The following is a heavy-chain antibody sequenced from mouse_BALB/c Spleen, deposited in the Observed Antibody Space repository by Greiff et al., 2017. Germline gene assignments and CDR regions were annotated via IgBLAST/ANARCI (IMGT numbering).Heavy chain of an antibody. CDR1: GFTFSDYY. CDR2: ISDGGSYT. D-gene: IGHD2-4*01. J-gene: IGHJ2*01. CDR3: ARGNYYDYDGDYFDY. Sequence: EVQRVESGGGLVKPGGSLKLSCAASGFTFSDYYMYWVRQTPEKRLEWVATISDGGSYTYYPDSVKGRFTISRDNAKNNLYLQMSSLKSEDTAMYYCARGNYYDYDGDYFDYWGQGTTLTVSS. V-gene: IGHV5-4*02.